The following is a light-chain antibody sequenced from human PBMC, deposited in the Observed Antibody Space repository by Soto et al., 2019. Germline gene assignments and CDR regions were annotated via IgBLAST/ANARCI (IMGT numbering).Light chain of an antibody. J-gene: IGLJ1*01. V-gene: IGLV2-23*01. CDR1: SSGVGSYNL. CDR2: EGS. CDR3: CSYAGSSTPYV. Sequence: QSVLTQPASVSGSPGQSITISCTGTSSGVGSYNLVSWYQQHPGKAPKLMIYEGSKRPPGVSNRFSGSKSGNTASLTISGLQAEDEADYYCCSYAGSSTPYVFGTGTKLTVL.